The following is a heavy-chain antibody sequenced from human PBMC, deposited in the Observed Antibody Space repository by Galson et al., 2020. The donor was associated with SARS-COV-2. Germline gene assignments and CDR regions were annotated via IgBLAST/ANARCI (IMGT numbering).Heavy chain of an antibody. V-gene: IGHV1-3*01. J-gene: IGHJ3*01. CDR2: INAGNGNT. Sequence: ASVKVSCKASGYTFTSYPMHWVRQAPGQRLEWMGWINAGNGNTKYAQKFQGRVTITRDTSASTAYVELSSLRSEDTAVYFCAREGIALAGNDFDLWGQGTMVIVSS. CDR3: AREGIALAGNDFDL. CDR1: GYTFTSYP. D-gene: IGHD6-19*01.